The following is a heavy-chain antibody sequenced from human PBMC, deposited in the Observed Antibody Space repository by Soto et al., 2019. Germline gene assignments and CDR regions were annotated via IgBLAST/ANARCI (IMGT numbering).Heavy chain of an antibody. J-gene: IGHJ4*02. V-gene: IGHV3-30*18. CDR2: ISYDGSNN. D-gene: IGHD5-18*01. CDR1: GFTFSSYG. CDR3: AKDIVKYTYGACDY. Sequence: GSLRLSCAASGFTFSSYGMYWVRQAPGKGLEWVAAISYDGSNNYHADSVKGRFTISRDNSKNTLYLQLNSLRTEDTAVYYCAKDIVKYTYGACDYWGQGVLVTVSS.